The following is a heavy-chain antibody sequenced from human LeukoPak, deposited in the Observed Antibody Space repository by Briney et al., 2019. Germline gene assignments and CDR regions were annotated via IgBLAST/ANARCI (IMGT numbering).Heavy chain of an antibody. CDR2: IYYSGST. CDR1: GGSISSGGYY. D-gene: IGHD4-23*01. CDR3: ARVNGGSDAFDI. J-gene: IGHJ3*02. V-gene: IGHV4-31*03. Sequence: SETLSLTCTVSGGSISSGGYYWSWIRQLPGKGLEWIGYIYYSGSTYYNPSLKSRVTISVDTSKNQFSLKLSSVTAADTAVYYCARVNGGSDAFDIWGQGTMVTVSS.